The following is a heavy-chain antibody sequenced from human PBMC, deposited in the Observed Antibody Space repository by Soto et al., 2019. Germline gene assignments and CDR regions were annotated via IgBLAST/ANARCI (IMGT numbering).Heavy chain of an antibody. CDR1: GYTFTSYG. CDR3: ARDAKARGGVAGSYYYYGMDV. V-gene: IGHV1-18*01. CDR2: ISAYNGNT. D-gene: IGHD6-19*01. Sequence: QVQLVQSGAEVKKPGASVKVSCKASGYTFTSYGISWVRQAPGQGLEWMGWISAYNGNTNYAQKLQGRVTMTTDTSTSTAYMELRSLRSDDTAVYYCARDAKARGGVAGSYYYYGMDVWGQGTTVTVSS. J-gene: IGHJ6*02.